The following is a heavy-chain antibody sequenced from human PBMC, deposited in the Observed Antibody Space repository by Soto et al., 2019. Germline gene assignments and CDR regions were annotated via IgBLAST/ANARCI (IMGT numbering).Heavy chain of an antibody. CDR2: ISGSGGST. D-gene: IGHD5-18*01. CDR1: GFTFSSYA. V-gene: IGHV3-23*01. CDR3: AKSGIQRYRRLDFDY. J-gene: IGHJ4*02. Sequence: EVQLLESGGGLVQPGGSLRLSCAASGFTFSSYAMSWVRQAPGKGLEWVSAISGSGGSTYYADSVKGRFTISRDNSKNTLYLQMNSLRAEDTAVYYGAKSGIQRYRRLDFDYWGQGTLVTVSS.